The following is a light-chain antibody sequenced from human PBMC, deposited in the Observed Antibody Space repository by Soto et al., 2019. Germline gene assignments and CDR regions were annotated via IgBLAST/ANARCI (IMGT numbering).Light chain of an antibody. Sequence: EIVMTQSPATLSVSPGERATLSCRARQSVSSNLAWYQQKPGRAPRLLFYGASTRVTGVPDRFSGSGPGTEFTLTISSLQSEDFAVYYRQQYNNWPPWAFGQGTKVQIK. V-gene: IGKV3-15*01. CDR2: GAS. J-gene: IGKJ1*01. CDR3: QQYNNWPPWA. CDR1: QSVSSN.